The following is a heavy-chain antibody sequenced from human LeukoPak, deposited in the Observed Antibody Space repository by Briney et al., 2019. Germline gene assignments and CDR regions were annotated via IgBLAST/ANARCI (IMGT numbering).Heavy chain of an antibody. CDR1: GYSISSGYY. J-gene: IGHJ3*02. CDR2: IYHSGSP. D-gene: IGHD3-10*01. Sequence: SETLSLTCAVFGYSISSGYYWGWIRQPPGEGLEWIGSIYHSGSPYYNPPLKSRVTISVDTSKNQFSLKLRSVTAADTAVYYCARQGYYGSGRVPSIWGQGTMVTVSS. CDR3: ARQGYYGSGRVPSI. V-gene: IGHV4-38-2*01.